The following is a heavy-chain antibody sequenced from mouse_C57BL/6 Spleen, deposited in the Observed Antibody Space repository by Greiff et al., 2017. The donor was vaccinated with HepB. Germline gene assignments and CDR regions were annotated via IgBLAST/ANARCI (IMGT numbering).Heavy chain of an antibody. J-gene: IGHJ2*01. CDR1: GFNIKDDY. Sequence: EVQLQESGAELVRPGASVKLSCTASGFNIKDDYMHWVKQRPEQGLEWIGWIDPENGDTEYASKFQGKATITADTSSNTAYLQLSSLTSEDTAVYYCTTYGSSYCFDYWGQGTTLTVSS. D-gene: IGHD1-1*01. V-gene: IGHV14-4*01. CDR3: TTYGSSYCFDY. CDR2: IDPENGDT.